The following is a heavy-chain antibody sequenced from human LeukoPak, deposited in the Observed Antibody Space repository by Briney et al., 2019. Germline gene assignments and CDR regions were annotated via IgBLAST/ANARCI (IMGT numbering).Heavy chain of an antibody. CDR1: GFTFRNYA. Sequence: PGGSLRLSCAASGFTFRNYATTWVRQAPGKGLEWLSTVSGKGDERFYADSVKGRFTLSRDNSKNTLNLQMNSLRVEDTALYYCAKGGHYSFFDAWGQGILVTVSS. J-gene: IGHJ5*02. V-gene: IGHV3-23*01. CDR3: AKGGHYSFFDA. D-gene: IGHD3-10*01. CDR2: VSGKGDER.